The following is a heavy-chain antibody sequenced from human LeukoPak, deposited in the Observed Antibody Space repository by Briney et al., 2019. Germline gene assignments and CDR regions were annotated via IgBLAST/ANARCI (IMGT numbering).Heavy chain of an antibody. J-gene: IGHJ4*02. CDR2: ITDNGSNT. Sequence: PGGSLRLSCAASGFTFRSFAMSWVRQAPGLRPEWVSTITDNGSNTCYADSVKGRFTVSRDNSRNTLLLQMNSLRAEDAALYYCAKAPPIITLIGFGYYFDSWGLGTLVTVSS. CDR3: AKAPPIITLIGFGYYFDS. CDR1: GFTFRSFA. V-gene: IGHV3-23*01. D-gene: IGHD3-16*01.